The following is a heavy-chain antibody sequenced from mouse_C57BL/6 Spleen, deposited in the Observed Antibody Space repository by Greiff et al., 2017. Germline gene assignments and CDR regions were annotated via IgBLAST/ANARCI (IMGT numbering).Heavy chain of an antibody. CDR2: IFPGSGST. V-gene: IGHV1-75*01. Sequence: QVQLQQSGPELVKPGASVKISCKASGYTFTDYYINWVKQRPGQGLEWIGWIFPGSGSTYYNEKFKGKATLTVDKSSSTAYMLLSSLTSEDSAVYFCARFYYYGSSYPPFAYWGQGTLVTVSA. J-gene: IGHJ3*01. CDR3: ARFYYYGSSYPPFAY. CDR1: GYTFTDYY. D-gene: IGHD1-1*01.